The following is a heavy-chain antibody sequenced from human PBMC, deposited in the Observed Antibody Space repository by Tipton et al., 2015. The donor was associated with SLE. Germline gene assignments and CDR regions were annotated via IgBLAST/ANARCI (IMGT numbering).Heavy chain of an antibody. CDR3: ARDTRGIAAAGRVGWFDP. J-gene: IGHJ5*02. CDR2: IYTSGST. Sequence: GLVKPSETLSLTCTVSGGSISSYYWSWIRQPAGKGLEWIGRIYTSGSTNYNPSLKSRVTMSVDTSKNQFSLTLSSVTAADTAVYYCARDTRGIAAAGRVGWFDPLCPGTLVTVSS. V-gene: IGHV4-4*07. CDR1: GGSISSYY. D-gene: IGHD6-13*01.